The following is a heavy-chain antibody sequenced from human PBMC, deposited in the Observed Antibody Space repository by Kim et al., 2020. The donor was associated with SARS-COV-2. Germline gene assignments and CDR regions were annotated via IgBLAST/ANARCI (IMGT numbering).Heavy chain of an antibody. CDR3: TTGISAVYYYYGMDV. Sequence: PVKGRFTISRDDSKNTLYLQMNSLKTEATAVYYCTTGISAVYYYYGMDVWGQGTTVTVSS. D-gene: IGHD3-10*01. V-gene: IGHV3-15*01. J-gene: IGHJ6*02.